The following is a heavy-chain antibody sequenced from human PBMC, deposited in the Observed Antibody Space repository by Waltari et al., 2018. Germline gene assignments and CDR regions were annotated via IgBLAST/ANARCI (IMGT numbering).Heavy chain of an antibody. J-gene: IGHJ2*01. V-gene: IGHV4-59*13. D-gene: IGHD2-2*02. CDR3: ARGVYTFDSRWHYDL. Sequence: QVQLQQSDPGLVTSSETLSLTCTVSSGSMSSYYWRWPRQSPGTGLDWSGRSCLRQSPGRGLEWIGYIYVSGATNYNLSLRNRVTISLDKSKNQFSLQLRSLIAADTATYFCARGVYTFDSRWHYDLWGRGILVAVSS. CDR1: SGSMSSYY. CDR2: IYVSGAT.